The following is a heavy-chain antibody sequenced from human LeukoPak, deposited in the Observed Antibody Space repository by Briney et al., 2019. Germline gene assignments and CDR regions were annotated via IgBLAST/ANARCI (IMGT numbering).Heavy chain of an antibody. CDR2: IYHSGST. CDR3: ARGTPGSGYYIHLLMDG. Sequence: PSETLSLTCTVSGYPIRCGYYWGWIRQPPGKGLEWIGCIYHSGSTYYNPSLKSRVTISVDTSKNQFSLKLSSVTAADTAVYYCARGTPGSGYYIHLLMDGWGKGTTVTVSS. D-gene: IGHD3-3*01. J-gene: IGHJ6*04. V-gene: IGHV4-38-2*02. CDR1: GYPIRCGYY.